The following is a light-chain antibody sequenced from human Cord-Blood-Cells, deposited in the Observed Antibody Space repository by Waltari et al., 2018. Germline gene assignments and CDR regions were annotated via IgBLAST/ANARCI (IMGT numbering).Light chain of an antibody. CDR2: EGS. V-gene: IGLV2-23*03. J-gene: IGLJ3*02. Sequence: QSALTQPASVSGSPGQSITISCTGTSSDVGSYNLFSWYPQHPGKAPKLMIYEGSKRPSGVSNRFSGSKSGNTASLTISGLQAEDEADYYCCSYAGSSTFVFGGGTKLTVL. CDR3: CSYAGSSTFV. CDR1: SSDVGSYNL.